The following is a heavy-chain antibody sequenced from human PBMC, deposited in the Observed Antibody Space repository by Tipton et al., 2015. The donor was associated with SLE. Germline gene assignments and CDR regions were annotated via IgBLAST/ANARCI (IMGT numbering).Heavy chain of an antibody. J-gene: IGHJ6*03. D-gene: IGHD2-15*01. Sequence: SLRLSCVASGFTFSSFGMHWVRQAPGKGLEWVAVTWYDGSNEYYADSVKGRFTISRDNSKNTLYLQMNSLRAEDTAVYYCSGGIPYYYYYMDVWGKGTTVTVSS. CDR2: TWYDGSNE. CDR3: SGGIPYYYYYMDV. CDR1: GFTFSSFG. V-gene: IGHV3-33*01.